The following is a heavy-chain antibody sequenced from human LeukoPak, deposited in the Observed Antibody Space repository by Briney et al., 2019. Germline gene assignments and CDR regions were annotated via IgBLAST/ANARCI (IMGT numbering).Heavy chain of an antibody. D-gene: IGHD6-6*01. CDR2: ISSSGSST. Sequence: PGGSLRLSCAASGFTFSNYAMSWVRQAPGKGLEWVSSISSSGSSTYYADSVKGRFTISRDNSKNTLYLQMNSLRAEDTAVYYCAKDIQSIAARSGAFDIWGQGTMVTVSS. J-gene: IGHJ3*02. V-gene: IGHV3-23*01. CDR3: AKDIQSIAARSGAFDI. CDR1: GFTFSNYA.